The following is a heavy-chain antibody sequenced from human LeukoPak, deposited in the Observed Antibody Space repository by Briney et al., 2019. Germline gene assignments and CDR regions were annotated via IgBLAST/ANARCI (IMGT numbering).Heavy chain of an antibody. J-gene: IGHJ4*02. Sequence: GGSLRLSCAASGFTFSSYDMHWVRQAPGKWLEWVAVISNDGSNKDYADSVKGRFTISRDNSKNTLYVQMNSLRAEDTAVYYCVLGHYGGLFDNWGQGTLVSVSS. D-gene: IGHD4-23*01. CDR1: GFTFSSYD. CDR3: VLGHYGGLFDN. V-gene: IGHV3-30-3*01. CDR2: ISNDGSNK.